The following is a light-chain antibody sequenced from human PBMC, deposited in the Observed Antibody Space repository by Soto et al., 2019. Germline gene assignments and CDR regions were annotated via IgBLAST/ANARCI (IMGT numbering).Light chain of an antibody. CDR1: QSVSSN. CDR3: QQSYRSPPT. V-gene: IGKV3-15*01. CDR2: GAS. J-gene: IGKJ1*01. Sequence: EIVMTQSPATLSVSPGERATLSCRASQSVSSNLAWYQQKPGQAPRPLIYGASTRATGIPARFSGSGSGTDFTLTISGLQPEDFATYYCQQSYRSPPTFGQGTKVDIK.